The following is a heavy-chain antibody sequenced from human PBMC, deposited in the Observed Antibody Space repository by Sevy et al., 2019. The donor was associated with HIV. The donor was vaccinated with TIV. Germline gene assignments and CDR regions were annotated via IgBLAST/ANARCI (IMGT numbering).Heavy chain of an antibody. Sequence: SETLSLTCAVSGGSISSSNWWSWVRQPPGKGLEWIGEIYRSGSTNYNPSLKSRVTISVDKSKNQFSLKLSSVTAADTAVYYCARGIAVFPYYYMDVWGKGTTVTVSS. D-gene: IGHD6-19*01. CDR3: ARGIAVFPYYYMDV. CDR2: IYRSGST. V-gene: IGHV4-4*02. CDR1: GGSISSSNW. J-gene: IGHJ6*03.